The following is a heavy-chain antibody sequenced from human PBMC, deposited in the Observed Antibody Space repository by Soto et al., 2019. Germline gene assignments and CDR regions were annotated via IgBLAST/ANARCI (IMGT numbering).Heavy chain of an antibody. CDR2: IYHSGST. CDR1: GESFSGNY. V-gene: IGHV4-34*01. Sequence: SETLSLTCAVYGESFSGNYWSWVRQPPGKGLEWIGEIYHSGSTNYNPSLKSRVTISVDKSKNQFSLKLSSVTAADTAVYYCARVRLSDYDFWSGPDAFDIWGQGTMVTVSS. J-gene: IGHJ3*02. D-gene: IGHD3-3*01. CDR3: ARVRLSDYDFWSGPDAFDI.